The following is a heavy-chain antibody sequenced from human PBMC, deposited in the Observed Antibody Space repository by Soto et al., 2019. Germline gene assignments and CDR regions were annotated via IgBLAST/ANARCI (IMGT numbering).Heavy chain of an antibody. CDR1: GFNFIIYA. D-gene: IGHD2-2*01. CDR2: ISYDGSNK. Sequence: PGGSLSLSCAASGFNFIIYAIHWVRQAPGKGLEWVAVISYDGSNKYYADSVQGRFTISRDNAKNSLYLQMNSLRAEDTAVYFCARDESAGSSIRYWGQGIPVTVSS. J-gene: IGHJ4*02. CDR3: ARDESAGSSIRY. V-gene: IGHV3-30-3*01.